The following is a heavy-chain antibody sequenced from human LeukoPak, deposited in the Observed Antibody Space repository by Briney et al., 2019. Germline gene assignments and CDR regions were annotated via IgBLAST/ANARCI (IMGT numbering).Heavy chain of an antibody. CDR2: ISYDGSNK. V-gene: IGHV3-30-3*01. D-gene: IGHD1-26*01. J-gene: IGHJ4*02. CDR1: GFTFSSYA. CDR3: ARDGSYYFDY. Sequence: GGSLRLSCAASGFTFSSYAMHWVRQAPGKGLEWVAVISYDGSNKYYADSVKGRFTISRDNSKNTLYLQMNSLRAEDTAVYHCARDGSYYFDYWGQGTLVTVSS.